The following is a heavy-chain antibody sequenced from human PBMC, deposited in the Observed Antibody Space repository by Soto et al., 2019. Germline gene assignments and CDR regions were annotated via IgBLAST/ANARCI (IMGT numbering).Heavy chain of an antibody. J-gene: IGHJ6*02. CDR1: GGTFSSYA. Sequence: SVKVSCKASGGTFSSYAISWVRQAPGQGLEWMGGIIPIFGTANYAQKFQGRVTITADESTSTAYMELSGLRSEDTAVYYCARRYYDFWSGYYGVSYGMDVWGQGTTVTVSS. D-gene: IGHD3-3*01. V-gene: IGHV1-69*13. CDR3: ARRYYDFWSGYYGVSYGMDV. CDR2: IIPIFGTA.